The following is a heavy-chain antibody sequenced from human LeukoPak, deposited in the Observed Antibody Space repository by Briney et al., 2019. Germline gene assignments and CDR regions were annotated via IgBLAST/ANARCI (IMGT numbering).Heavy chain of an antibody. CDR3: ARHPAARLHTISLRQFDY. CDR2: IYYSGST. V-gene: IGHV4-39*01. CDR1: GGSISSSSYY. D-gene: IGHD3-9*01. J-gene: IGHJ4*02. Sequence: PSETLSLTCTVSGGSISSSSYYWGWIRQPPGKGLEWLGSIYYSGSTYYNPSLKSRVTISVDTSKNQFSLKLSSVTGADTAVYYCARHPAARLHTISLRQFDYWGQGTLVTVSS.